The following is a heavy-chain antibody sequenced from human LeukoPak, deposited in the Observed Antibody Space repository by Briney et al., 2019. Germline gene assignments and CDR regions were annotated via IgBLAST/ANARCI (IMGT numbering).Heavy chain of an antibody. CDR3: AKDRGSSWTELDY. D-gene: IGHD6-13*01. V-gene: IGHV4-4*07. J-gene: IGHJ4*02. Sequence: PSETLSLTCIVSGGSISSYYWNWIRQPAGKGLEWIGRIYTSGSTNYNPSLKSRVTMSLDTSKNQFSLKLSSVTAADTAVYYCAKDRGSSWTELDYWGQGTLVTVSS. CDR1: GGSISSYY. CDR2: IYTSGST.